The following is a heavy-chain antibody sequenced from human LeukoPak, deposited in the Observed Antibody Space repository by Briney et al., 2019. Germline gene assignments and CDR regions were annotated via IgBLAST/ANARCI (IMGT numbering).Heavy chain of an antibody. CDR1: GFTFSSYW. D-gene: IGHD2-2*01. V-gene: IGHV3-74*03. CDR2: SNSDGRST. CDR3: ARRYCSSTSCLFDY. Sequence: GGSLRLSCAASGFTFSSYWMHWVRQVPGKGLEWVSRSNSDGRSTTYADSVKGRFTISRDNAKNSLYLQMNSLRAEDTAVYYCARRYCSSTSCLFDYWGQGTLVTVSS. J-gene: IGHJ4*02.